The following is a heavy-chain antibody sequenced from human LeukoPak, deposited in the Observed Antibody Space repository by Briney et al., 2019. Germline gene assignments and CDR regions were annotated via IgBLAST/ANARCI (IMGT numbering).Heavy chain of an antibody. CDR3: ASTHYDFWSGYPVSFDY. CDR2: IYTSGST. Sequence: SETLSLTCTVSGGSISSYYWSWIRQPAGKGLQWIGHIYTSGSTNYNPSLKSRVTMSLDTSKNQFSLKLSSVTAADTAVYYCASTHYDFWSGYPVSFDYWGQGTLVTVSS. D-gene: IGHD3-3*01. V-gene: IGHV4-4*07. J-gene: IGHJ4*02. CDR1: GGSISSYY.